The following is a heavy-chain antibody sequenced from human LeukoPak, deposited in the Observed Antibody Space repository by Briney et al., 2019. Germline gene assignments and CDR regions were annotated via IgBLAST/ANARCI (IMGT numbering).Heavy chain of an antibody. CDR2: IIPIFGTA. CDR3: ARDPRRHYYYDSSGYDY. J-gene: IGHJ4*02. D-gene: IGHD3-22*01. CDR1: GGTFSSYA. Sequence: SVKVSCKAPGGTFSSYAISWVRQAPGQGLEWMGGIIPIFGTANYAQKFQGRVTITADESTSTAYMELSSLRSEDTAVYYCARDPRRHYYYDSSGYDYWGQGTLVTVSS. V-gene: IGHV1-69*13.